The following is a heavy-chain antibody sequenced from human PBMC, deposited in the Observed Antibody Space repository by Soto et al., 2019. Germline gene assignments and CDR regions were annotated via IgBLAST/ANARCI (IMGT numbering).Heavy chain of an antibody. CDR1: GYTFSNYY. V-gene: IGHV5-51*01. Sequence: EVQLLQSGAEVKKPGESLKISCKAFGYTFSNYYIAWVRQVPGKGLEWMAMIYPADSDTRYSPSFQGQVTISVDKSNNTAHIQWSGLGASDSAIYYCARLSGSSGRYMDWGQGTLVTVSS. CDR3: ARLSGSSGRYMD. J-gene: IGHJ4*02. D-gene: IGHD6-19*01. CDR2: IYPADSDT.